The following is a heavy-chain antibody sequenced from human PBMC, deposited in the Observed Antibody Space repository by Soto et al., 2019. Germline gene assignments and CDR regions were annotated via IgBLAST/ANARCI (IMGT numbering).Heavy chain of an antibody. CDR2: IYHSGST. V-gene: IGHV4-30-2*01. Sequence: SETLSLTFAVSGGSISSGGYSWSWIRQPPGKGLEWIGYIYHSGSTYYNPSLKSRVTISVDRSKNQFSLKLSSVTAADTAVYYCARVRGSGSYWGTFFDYWGQGTLVTVSS. CDR3: ARVRGSGSYWGTFFDY. D-gene: IGHD3-10*01. CDR1: GGSISSGGYS. J-gene: IGHJ4*02.